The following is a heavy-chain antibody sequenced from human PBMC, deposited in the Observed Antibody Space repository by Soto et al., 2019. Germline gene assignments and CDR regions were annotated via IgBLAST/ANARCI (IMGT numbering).Heavy chain of an antibody. D-gene: IGHD1-26*01. Sequence: GGSLRLSCSVSGFTFSSYAIGWVRPAPGKGLEWVSVISSRGGRVYYADSVKGRFTVSRDNSLNVLFLHMNKLRVEDSAVYYCAKMGISTTSSFDNWGQGILVTVSS. CDR2: ISSRGGRV. V-gene: IGHV3-23*01. J-gene: IGHJ4*01. CDR3: AKMGISTTSSFDN. CDR1: GFTFSSYA.